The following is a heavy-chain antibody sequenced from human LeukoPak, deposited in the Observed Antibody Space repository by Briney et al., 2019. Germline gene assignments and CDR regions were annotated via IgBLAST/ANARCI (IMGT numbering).Heavy chain of an antibody. CDR3: ARVAAKTVDY. CDR2: IYYSGST. CDR1: GGSIGRGSYY. D-gene: IGHD2-15*01. J-gene: IGHJ4*02. V-gene: IGHV4-39*07. Sequence: SETLSLTCSVSGGSIGRGSYYWGWIRQSPGKGLEWIGSIYYSGSTNYNPSLKSRVTISVNTSKNQFSLKLSSVTAADTAVYYCARVAAKTVDYWGQGTLVTVSS.